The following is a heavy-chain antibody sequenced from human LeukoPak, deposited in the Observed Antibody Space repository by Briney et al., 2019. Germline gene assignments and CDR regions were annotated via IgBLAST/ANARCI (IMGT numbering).Heavy chain of an antibody. D-gene: IGHD4-17*01. CDR1: GFTFSDYY. CDR3: ARDRDYGDPLDY. V-gene: IGHV3-11*04. CDR2: ISSSGSTI. Sequence: GGSLRLSCAASGFTFSDYYMSWIRQAPGKGLKWVSYISSSGSTIYYADSVKGRFTISRDNAKNSLYLQMNSLRAEDTAVYYCARDRDYGDPLDYWGQGTLVTVSS. J-gene: IGHJ4*02.